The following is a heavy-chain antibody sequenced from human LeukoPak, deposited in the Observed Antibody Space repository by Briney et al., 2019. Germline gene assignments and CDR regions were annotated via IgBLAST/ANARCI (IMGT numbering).Heavy chain of an antibody. Sequence: ASVKVSCKASGYTFTSYGISWVRQAPGQGLEWMGGIIPIFGTANYAQKFQGRVTITADESTSTAYMELSSLRSEDTAVYYCARGGDILTGFDYWGQGTLVTVSS. CDR1: GYTFTSYG. D-gene: IGHD3-9*01. V-gene: IGHV1-69*13. J-gene: IGHJ4*02. CDR3: ARGGDILTGFDY. CDR2: IIPIFGTA.